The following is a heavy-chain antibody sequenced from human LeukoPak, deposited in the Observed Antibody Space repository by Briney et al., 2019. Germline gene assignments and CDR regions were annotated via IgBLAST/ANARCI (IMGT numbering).Heavy chain of an antibody. Sequence: GGSLRLSCAASGFTFSSYGMHWVRQAPGKGLEWVAVIWYDGNNKYYADSVKGRFTISRDNSKNTLYLQMNSLRAEDTAVYYCASGPYDSSGYQRGHAFDIWGQGTMVTVSS. CDR3: ASGPYDSSGYQRGHAFDI. CDR1: GFTFSSYG. CDR2: IWYDGNNK. D-gene: IGHD3-22*01. J-gene: IGHJ3*02. V-gene: IGHV3-33*01.